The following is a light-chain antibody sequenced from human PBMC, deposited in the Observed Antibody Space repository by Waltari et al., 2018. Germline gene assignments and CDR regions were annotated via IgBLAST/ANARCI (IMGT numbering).Light chain of an antibody. CDR2: ASD. CDR1: SSNIGSQS. V-gene: IGLV1-47*01. CDR3: ATWDDSLGGFYV. J-gene: IGLJ1*01. Sequence: QSVLTQSSPTSGTPGQRVSISCSGPSSNIGSQSVYWYNPLPGAAPKLLIYASDQRPSGVPDRFSGSKSGTSASLAISGLRSEDEADYYCATWDDSLGGFYVFGTGTKVTVL.